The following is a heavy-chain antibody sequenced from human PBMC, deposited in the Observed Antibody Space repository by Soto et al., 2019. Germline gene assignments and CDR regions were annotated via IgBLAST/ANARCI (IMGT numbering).Heavy chain of an antibody. J-gene: IGHJ4*02. CDR2: IFYSGST. V-gene: IGHV4-59*12. CDR3: ARENHDWLLDF. Sequence: PSETLSVTCTVSGGLISSDYCIWSRQRPGKGLEWLGYIFYSGSTNYNPSLKGRLTVSVDTSKNPFFLKLASVTAADTAVYYCARENHDWLLDFSGQGILVTV. CDR1: GGLISSDY. D-gene: IGHD5-12*01.